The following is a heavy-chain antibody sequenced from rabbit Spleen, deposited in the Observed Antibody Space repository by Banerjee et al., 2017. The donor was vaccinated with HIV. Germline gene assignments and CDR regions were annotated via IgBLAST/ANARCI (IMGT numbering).Heavy chain of an antibody. J-gene: IGHJ3*01. Sequence: QSLEESGGGLVKPDGSLTLTCKASGFDLSRNYYMCWVRQAPGKGLEWIACIYTGSSGTTYYASWAKGRFTISKPSSTTVTLQMTSLTAADTATDFCARGSVTMTMVITGCCLSLWGQGTLVTVS. V-gene: IGHV1S40*01. CDR2: IYTGSSGTT. CDR3: ARGSVTMTMVITGCCLSL. D-gene: IGHD2-1*01. CDR1: GFDLSRNYY.